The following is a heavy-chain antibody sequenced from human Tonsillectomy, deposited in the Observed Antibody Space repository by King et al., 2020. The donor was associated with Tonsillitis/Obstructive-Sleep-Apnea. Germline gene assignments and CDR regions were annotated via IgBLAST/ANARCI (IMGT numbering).Heavy chain of an antibody. J-gene: IGHJ6*02. Sequence: VQLVESGGGLVQPGGSLRLSCAASGFTFSSYAMSWVRQAPGKGLEWVSAISGSGGSTYYADSVKGRFTISRDNSKNTLYLQMNSLRAEDTAVYYCAKEKVSSSYYYYGMDAWGQGTTVTVSS. CDR3: AKEKVSSSYYYYGMDA. V-gene: IGHV3-23*04. D-gene: IGHD6-13*01. CDR1: GFTFSSYA. CDR2: ISGSGGST.